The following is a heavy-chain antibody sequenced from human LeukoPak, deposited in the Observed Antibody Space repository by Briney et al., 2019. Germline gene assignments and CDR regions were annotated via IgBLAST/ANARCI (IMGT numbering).Heavy chain of an antibody. CDR3: AKDGYWNDGGYYYYYYMDV. Sequence: GGSLRLSCAASGFTFSSYGMHWVRQAPCKGLEWVAFIHYDGSNKYYADFVKGRFTISRDNSKNTLYLQMNSLRAEDTALYYCAKDGYWNDGGYYYYYYMDVWGKGTTVTVSS. CDR2: IHYDGSNK. CDR1: GFTFSSYG. D-gene: IGHD1-1*01. J-gene: IGHJ6*03. V-gene: IGHV3-30*02.